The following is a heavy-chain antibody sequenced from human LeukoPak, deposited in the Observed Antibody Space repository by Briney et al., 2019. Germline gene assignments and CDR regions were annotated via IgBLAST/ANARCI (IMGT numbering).Heavy chain of an antibody. CDR3: ARAGRSGYADY. J-gene: IGHJ4*02. CDR2: IYYSGST. V-gene: IGHV4-59*01. D-gene: IGHD3-22*01. Sequence: SETLSLTCTVSGGSISSYYWIWIRQPPAKGLEWIGYIYYSGSTNYNPSLKSRVTISVDTSKNQCSLKLSSVTAADTAVYSCARAGRSGYADYWGQGTLVTVSS. CDR1: GGSISSYY.